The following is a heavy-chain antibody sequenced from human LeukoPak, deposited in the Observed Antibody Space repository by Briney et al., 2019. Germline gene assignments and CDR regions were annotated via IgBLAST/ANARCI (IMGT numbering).Heavy chain of an antibody. CDR1: GFTFSSYS. CDR2: IKGDGSEK. J-gene: IGHJ4*02. D-gene: IGHD5-12*01. CDR3: AGVPTILGGYDFDY. V-gene: IGHV3-7*04. Sequence: GGSLRLSCAASGFTFSSYSMSWVRQAPGKGLEWVANIKGDGSEKYYLDSVKGRFIISRDNAKHSLYLQMHSLRDEDTAVYFCAGVPTILGGYDFDYWGQGTLVAVSS.